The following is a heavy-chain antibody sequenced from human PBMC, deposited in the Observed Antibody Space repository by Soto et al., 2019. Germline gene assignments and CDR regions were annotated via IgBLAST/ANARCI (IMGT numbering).Heavy chain of an antibody. J-gene: IGHJ4*02. CDR2: MNPYNGNT. D-gene: IGHD1-26*01. CDR1: GYTFTNYD. Sequence: QVQLVQSGAEVKKPGASVKVSCRASGYTFTNYDIIWVRQAPGQGLECMGWMNPYNGNTGYAQNFQGRVTMTRNTSINTAYMELSSLKSEDTAVYYCARGPWDLGYLDYWGQGALVTVSS. V-gene: IGHV1-8*01. CDR3: ARGPWDLGYLDY.